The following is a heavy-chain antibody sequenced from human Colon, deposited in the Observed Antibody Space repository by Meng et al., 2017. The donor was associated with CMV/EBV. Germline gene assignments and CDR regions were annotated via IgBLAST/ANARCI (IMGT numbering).Heavy chain of an antibody. CDR2: IFYSSTT. V-gene: IGHV4-39*01. J-gene: IGHJ4*02. D-gene: IGHD4-17*01. CDR3: ARHETYYDYGDYVPQYYFDT. Sequence: GSLRLSCIVSGGSIRTTSSYWGWIRQSPGKGLEWIASIFYSSTTNYHPSLRSRVSISVEASKNQFSLRPNSVTDADTAIHYCARHETYYDYGDYVPQYYFDTWGQGTLVTVSS. CDR1: GGSIRTTSSY.